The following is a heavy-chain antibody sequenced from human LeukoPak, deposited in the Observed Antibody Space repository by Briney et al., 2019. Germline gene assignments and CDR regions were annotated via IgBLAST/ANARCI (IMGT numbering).Heavy chain of an antibody. CDR3: ARRGTAVGTRRFDP. J-gene: IGHJ5*02. CDR2: IYYTGSS. Sequence: SETLSLTCTVSGGSISYSSYYWGWIRQPPGKGLEWIGSIYYTGSSYYNPSLKSRVTISVDTSKNQLSLKVTSVTAADTAVYYCARRGTAVGTRRFDPWGQGILVTVSS. CDR1: GGSISYSSYY. D-gene: IGHD6-19*01. V-gene: IGHV4-39*01.